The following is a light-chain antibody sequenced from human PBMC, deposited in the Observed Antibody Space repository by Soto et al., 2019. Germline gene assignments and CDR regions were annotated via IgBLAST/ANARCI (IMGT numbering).Light chain of an antibody. CDR2: KAS. J-gene: IGKJ1*01. CDR3: QQYSRCST. CDR1: QTISSW. V-gene: IGKV1-5*03. Sequence: DLQVTQSPSTLSASVGDRVTITCRASQTISSWLAWYQQKPGMAPKLLIYKASTLQSGVPSRFSGSGSGTEFTLTISSLQPDDFATYYCQQYSRCSTFGQGTKVELK.